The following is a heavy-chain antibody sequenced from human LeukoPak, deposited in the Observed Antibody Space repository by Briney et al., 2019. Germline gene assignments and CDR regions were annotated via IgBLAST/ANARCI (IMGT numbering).Heavy chain of an antibody. D-gene: IGHD3-10*01. CDR1: GFTFSSYS. V-gene: IGHV3-33*08. CDR3: ARGITMVRGVFYFDY. Sequence: GGSLRLSCAASGFTFSSYSISWVRQAPGKGLEWVAVIWYDGSNKYYADSVKGRFTISRDNSKNTLYLQMNSLRAEDTAVYYCARGITMVRGVFYFDYWGQGTLVTVSS. J-gene: IGHJ4*02. CDR2: IWYDGSNK.